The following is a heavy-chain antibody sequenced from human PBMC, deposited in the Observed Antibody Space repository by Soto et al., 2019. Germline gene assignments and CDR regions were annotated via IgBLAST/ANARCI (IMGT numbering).Heavy chain of an antibody. CDR3: AVGGLHLGELSLYEEKGDY. V-gene: IGHV1-69*02. J-gene: IGHJ4*02. CDR1: GGTFSSYT. D-gene: IGHD3-16*02. Sequence: ASVKVSCKASGGTFSSYTISWVRQAPGQGLEWMGRIIPILGIANYAQKFQGRVTITADKSTSTAYMELSSLRSEDTAVYYCAVGGLHLGELSLYEEKGDYWGQGTLVTVSS. CDR2: IIPILGIA.